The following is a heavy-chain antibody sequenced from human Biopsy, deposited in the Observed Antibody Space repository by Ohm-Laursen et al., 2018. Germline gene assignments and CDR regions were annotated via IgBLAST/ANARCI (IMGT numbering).Heavy chain of an antibody. CDR2: IFYTGII. V-gene: IGHV4-39*01. CDR1: GGSVSSNTDY. J-gene: IGHJ5*02. Sequence: GTLSLTCTVSGGSVSSNTDYWAWLRQPPGKGLEWIGSIFYTGIIFYNPSLKSRVGISVDTSKNQFSLDLNSVTASDTALYYCARHPTGFWFDPWGQGTLVIVSS. CDR3: ARHPTGFWFDP.